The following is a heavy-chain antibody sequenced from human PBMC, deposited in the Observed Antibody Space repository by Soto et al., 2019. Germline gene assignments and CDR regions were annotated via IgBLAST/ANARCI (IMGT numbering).Heavy chain of an antibody. J-gene: IGHJ6*02. D-gene: IGHD3-10*01. V-gene: IGHV4-31*03. CDR2: IYYSGST. Sequence: SETLSLTCTVSGGSISSGVYYWIWIRQHPGKGLEWIGYIYYSGSTYYNPSLKSRVTISVDTSKNQFSLKLSSVTAADTAVYYCARGPVARGYYYGMDVWGQGTTVTVSS. CDR1: GGSISSGVYY. CDR3: ARGPVARGYYYGMDV.